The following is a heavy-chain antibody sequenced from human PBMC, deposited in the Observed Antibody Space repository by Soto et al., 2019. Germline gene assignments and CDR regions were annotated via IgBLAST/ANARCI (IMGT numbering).Heavy chain of an antibody. Sequence: SETLSLTCAVYGGSFSGYYWRWIRQPPGKGLEWIGEINHSGSTNYNPSLKSRVTISVDTSKNQFSLKLSSVTSADTAVYYCAREYCSSTSCYGWFGRWGEGTLVT. CDR1: GGSFSGYY. V-gene: IGHV4-34*01. J-gene: IGHJ5*02. CDR3: AREYCSSTSCYGWFGR. CDR2: INHSGST. D-gene: IGHD2-2*01.